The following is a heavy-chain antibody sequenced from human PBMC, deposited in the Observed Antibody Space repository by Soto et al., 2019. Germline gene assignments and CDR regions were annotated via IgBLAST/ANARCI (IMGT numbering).Heavy chain of an antibody. CDR2: ISGSGSGT. V-gene: IGHV3-23*01. D-gene: IGHD2-21*01. J-gene: IGHJ6*02. CDR1: GFTFCSYV. Sequence: GGSPRLSCAASGFTFCSYVMSWVRQAPGKGLEWVSAISGSGSGTYYADSVKGRFTISRDNSKNTLYVQMNSLRAEDTAVYYCARDESVVVAYGMDVWGQGTTVTVSS. CDR3: ARDESVVVAYGMDV.